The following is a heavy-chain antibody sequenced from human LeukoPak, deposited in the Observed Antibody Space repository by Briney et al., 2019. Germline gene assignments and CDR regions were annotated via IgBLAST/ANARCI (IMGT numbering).Heavy chain of an antibody. V-gene: IGHV3-74*01. CDR1: GFTFSSYW. D-gene: IGHD3-3*01. Sequence: GGSLRLSCAASGFTFSSYWMHWVRHAPGKGLVWVSRINSDGSSTSYADSVKGRFTISRDNAKNTLYLQMNSLRAEDTAVYYCAKLYDFWSGYYNGGYYYYGMDVWGQGTTVNVSS. J-gene: IGHJ6*02. CDR3: AKLYDFWSGYYNGGYYYYGMDV. CDR2: INSDGSST.